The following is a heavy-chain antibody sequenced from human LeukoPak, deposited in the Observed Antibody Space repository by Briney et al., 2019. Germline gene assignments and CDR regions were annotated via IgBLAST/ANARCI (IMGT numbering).Heavy chain of an antibody. D-gene: IGHD3-9*01. V-gene: IGHV4-4*09. Sequence: SETLSLTCTVSGGSISSYYWSWIRQPPGKGLEWIGYIYTSGSTTYNPSLKSRVTISVDTSKNQFSLKLSSVTAADTAVYYCARHETDYDILTGYYPNGIDYWGQGTLVTVSS. CDR3: ARHETDYDILTGYYPNGIDY. CDR1: GGSISSYY. CDR2: IYTSGST. J-gene: IGHJ4*02.